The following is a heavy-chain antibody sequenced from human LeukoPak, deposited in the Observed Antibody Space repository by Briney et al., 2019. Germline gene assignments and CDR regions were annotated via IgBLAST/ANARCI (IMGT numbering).Heavy chain of an antibody. CDR2: ISWNSGSI. J-gene: IGHJ3*02. D-gene: IGHD3-22*01. V-gene: IGHV3-9*01. CDR3: AKDYYDSSGYYYPSAFDI. CDR1: GFTFDDYA. Sequence: GGSLRLSCAASGFTFDDYAMHWVRHAPGKGLEWVSGISWNSGSIGYADSVKGRFTISRDNAKNSLYLQMNSLRAEDTASYYCAKDYYDSSGYYYPSAFDIWGQGTMVTVSS.